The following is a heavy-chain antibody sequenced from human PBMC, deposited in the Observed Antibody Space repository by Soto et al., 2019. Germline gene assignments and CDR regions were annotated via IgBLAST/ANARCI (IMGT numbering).Heavy chain of an antibody. D-gene: IGHD4-17*01. CDR1: GGSFSGYY. V-gene: IGHV4-34*01. CDR3: ASLNYDYGRKYFDS. CDR2: INHSGST. Sequence: PSETLSLTCAVYGGSFSGYYWTWIRQPPGTGLEWIGEINHSGSTNYNPSLKSRVTLSVDTSKNQFSLKLTSVTAADTAVYYCASLNYDYGRKYFDSWGHGTLVTVSS. J-gene: IGHJ4*01.